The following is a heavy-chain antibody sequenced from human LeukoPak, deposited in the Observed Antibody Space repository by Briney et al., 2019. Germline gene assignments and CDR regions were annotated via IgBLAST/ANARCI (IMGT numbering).Heavy chain of an antibody. Sequence: ASVKVSCKASGYTFTNNYMHWVRQAPGQGLEWMGWISAYNGNTNYAQKLQGRVTMTTDTSTSTAYMELSRLRSDDTAVYYCARDSDIVVVPAAIRYYYMDVWGKGTTVTVSS. CDR2: ISAYNGNT. D-gene: IGHD2-2*02. V-gene: IGHV1-18*04. CDR3: ARDSDIVVVPAAIRYYYMDV. J-gene: IGHJ6*03. CDR1: GYTFTNNY.